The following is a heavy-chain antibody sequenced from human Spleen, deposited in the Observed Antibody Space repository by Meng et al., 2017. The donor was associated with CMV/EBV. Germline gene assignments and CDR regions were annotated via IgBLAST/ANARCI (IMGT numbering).Heavy chain of an antibody. CDR2: IYSGGTST. CDR3: AKDPLEGFDY. Sequence: SWAAFGFIFRRYGMSWGGQAPGKGLEWVSMIYSGGTSTYYADPVKGRFAVSRDDSKNTLYLQMNNLRAEDTAIYYCAKDPLEGFDYWGQGILVTVSS. J-gene: IGHJ4*02. V-gene: IGHV3-23*03. CDR1: GFIFRRYG.